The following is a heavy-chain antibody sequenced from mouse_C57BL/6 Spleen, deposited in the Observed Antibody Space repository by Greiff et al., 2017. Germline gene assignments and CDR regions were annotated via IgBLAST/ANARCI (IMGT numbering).Heavy chain of an antibody. CDR1: GYTFTSYW. V-gene: IGHV1-50*01. J-gene: IGHJ2*01. Sequence: QVQLQQPGAELVKPGASVQLSCKASGYTFTSYWMQWVKQRPGQGLEWIGEIDPSDSYTNYNQKFKGKATLTVDTSSSTAYMQLSSLTSEDSAVYYCTRGRSTVVASLDCWGQGTTLAVSS. CDR2: IDPSDSYT. D-gene: IGHD1-1*01. CDR3: TRGRSTVVASLDC.